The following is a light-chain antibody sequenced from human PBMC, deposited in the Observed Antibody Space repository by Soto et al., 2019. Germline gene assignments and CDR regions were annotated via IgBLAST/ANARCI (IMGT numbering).Light chain of an antibody. J-gene: IGLJ3*02. V-gene: IGLV1-44*01. CDR2: RNN. CDR3: SVWDDSLDGRV. CDR1: SSNIGKNS. Sequence: QAVVIQPPSASGTPGQRVTISCSGSSSNIGKNSVNWYQQFPGTAPKLLIYRNNQRPSGVPDRFSGSKSGTSASLAISGLQSEDEADYYCSVWDDSLDGRVFGGGTKLTVL.